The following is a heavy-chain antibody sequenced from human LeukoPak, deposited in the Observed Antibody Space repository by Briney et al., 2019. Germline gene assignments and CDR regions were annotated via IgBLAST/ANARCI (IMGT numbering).Heavy chain of an antibody. CDR1: GGSFSGYY. CDR2: INHSGST. CDR3: AGRRKNIVVVPAAKPAYYYSGMDV. J-gene: IGHJ6*04. V-gene: IGHV4-34*01. Sequence: SETLSLTCAVYGGSFSGYYWSWIRQPPGKGLEWIGEINHSGSTNYNPSLKSRVTISVDTSKNQFSLKLSSVTAADTAVYYCAGRRKNIVVVPAAKPAYYYSGMDVGAKGPTVTVS. D-gene: IGHD2-2*01.